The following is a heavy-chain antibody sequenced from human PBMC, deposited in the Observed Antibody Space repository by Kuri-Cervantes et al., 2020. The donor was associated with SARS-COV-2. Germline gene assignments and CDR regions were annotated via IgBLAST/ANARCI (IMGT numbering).Heavy chain of an antibody. CDR3: AKGWGGYCSSTSCYYYYYGMDV. CDR2: IYYSGST. D-gene: IGHD2-2*01. Sequence: DYYMGWIRQPPGKGLEWIGYIYYSGSTYYNPSLKSRVTISVDTSKNQFSLKLSSVTATDTAVHYCAKGWGGYCSSTSCYYYYYGMDVWGQGTTVTVSS. CDR1: DYY. J-gene: IGHJ6*02. V-gene: IGHV4-30-4*08.